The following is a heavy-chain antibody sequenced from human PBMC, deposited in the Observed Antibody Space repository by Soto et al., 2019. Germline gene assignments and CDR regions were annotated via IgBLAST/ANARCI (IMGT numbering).Heavy chain of an antibody. V-gene: IGHV3-30*03. J-gene: IGHJ4*02. Sequence: QVQLVESGGGVVQPGRSLRLSCAASGFTFSSYGMHWVRQAPGKGLEWVAVISYDGSNKYYADSVKGRFTISRDNSKNTLYLQMNSLRAEDTAVYYCARVYSSSSWHFDYWGQGTLVTVSS. CDR1: GFTFSSYG. CDR2: ISYDGSNK. D-gene: IGHD6-6*01. CDR3: ARVYSSSSWHFDY.